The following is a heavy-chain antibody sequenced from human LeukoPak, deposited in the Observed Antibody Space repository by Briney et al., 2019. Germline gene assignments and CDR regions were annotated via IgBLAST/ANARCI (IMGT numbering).Heavy chain of an antibody. CDR2: INPNSGGT. V-gene: IGHV1-2*04. Sequence: ASVKVSCKASGYTFTGYYMHWVRQAPGQGLEWMGWINPNSGGTNYAQKFQGWVTMTRDTSISTAYMELSRLRSDDTAVYYCARAPVVTATPYYFDYWGQGTLVTVSS. CDR1: GYTFTGYY. J-gene: IGHJ4*02. CDR3: ARAPVVTATPYYFDY. D-gene: IGHD2-21*02.